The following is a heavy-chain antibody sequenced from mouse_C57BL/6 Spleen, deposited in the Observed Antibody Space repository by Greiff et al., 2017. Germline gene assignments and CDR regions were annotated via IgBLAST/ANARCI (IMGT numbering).Heavy chain of an antibody. Sequence: QVQLKQPGAELVKPGASVKVSCKASGYTFTSYWMHWVKQRPGQGLEWIGRIHPSDSDTNYNQKFKGKATLTVDKSSSTAYMQLSSLTSEDSAVYYCAIGDDYGHFDYWGQGTTLTVSS. J-gene: IGHJ2*01. CDR1: GYTFTSYW. CDR2: IHPSDSDT. D-gene: IGHD2-4*01. V-gene: IGHV1-74*01. CDR3: AIGDDYGHFDY.